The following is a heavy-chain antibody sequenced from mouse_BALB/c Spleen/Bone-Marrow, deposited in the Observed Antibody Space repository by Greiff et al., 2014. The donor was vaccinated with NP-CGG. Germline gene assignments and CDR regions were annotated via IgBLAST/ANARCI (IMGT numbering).Heavy chain of an antibody. Sequence: VQLQQSGPGLVQPSQSLSITCTVSGFSFTSYGVHWVRQSPGKGLEWLGVIWSGGSTDYNAAFISRLSISKDNSKSQVFFKMNSLQADDTAIYYCVRNGDYYYFDYWGQGTTLTVSS. CDR2: IWSGGST. CDR1: GFSFTSYG. J-gene: IGHJ2*01. D-gene: IGHD1-1*01. CDR3: VRNGDYYYFDY. V-gene: IGHV2-4-1*01.